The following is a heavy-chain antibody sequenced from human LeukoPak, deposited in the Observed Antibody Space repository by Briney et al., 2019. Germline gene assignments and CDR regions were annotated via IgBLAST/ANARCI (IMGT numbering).Heavy chain of an antibody. Sequence: GGSLRLSCAASGFTVSSNYMSWVRQAPGKGLEWVSTISGSGGSTYYADSVKGRFTISRDNSKNTLYLQMNSLRAEDTAKYYCARGMRSSGYPMTFDYWGQGTLVTVSS. V-gene: IGHV3-23*01. CDR1: GFTVSSNY. D-gene: IGHD3-22*01. J-gene: IGHJ4*02. CDR3: ARGMRSSGYPMTFDY. CDR2: ISGSGGST.